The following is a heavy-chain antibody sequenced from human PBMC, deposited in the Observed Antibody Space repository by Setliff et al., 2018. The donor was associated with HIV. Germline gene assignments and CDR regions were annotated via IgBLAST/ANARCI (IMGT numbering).Heavy chain of an antibody. D-gene: IGHD6-19*01. Sequence: GASVKVSCKASGGNFRSYGISWVRQAPGQGLEWMGGIIPMSGVPKYAQKFQGRVTITADKSTSTAYMELSSLRSEDTAVYYCARGVAGTFDYWGQGTLVTVSS. CDR1: GGNFRSYG. CDR3: ARGVAGTFDY. J-gene: IGHJ4*02. V-gene: IGHV1-69*10. CDR2: IIPMSGVP.